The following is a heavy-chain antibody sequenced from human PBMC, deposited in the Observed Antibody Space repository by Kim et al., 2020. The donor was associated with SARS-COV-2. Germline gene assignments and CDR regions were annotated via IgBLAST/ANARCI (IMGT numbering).Heavy chain of an antibody. V-gene: IGHV4-34*01. J-gene: IGHJ4*02. CDR2: INHSGST. Sequence: SETMSLTCAVYGGSFSGYYWSWIRQPPGKGLEWIGEINHSGSTNYNPSLKSRVTISVDTSKNQFSLKLSSVTAADTAVYYCARVSMPGRDYYASSGYYYFDYWGQGTLVTVAS. CDR3: ARVSMPGRDYYASSGYYYFDY. D-gene: IGHD3-22*01. CDR1: GGSFSGYY.